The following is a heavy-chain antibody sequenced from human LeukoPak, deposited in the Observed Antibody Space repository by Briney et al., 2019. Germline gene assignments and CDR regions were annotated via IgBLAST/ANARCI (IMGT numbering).Heavy chain of an antibody. Sequence: GGSLRLSCEASGFTVSSNYMRWVRQPAGGGREWVSVIYSGGSTYYAGSVKGGFTSSRDSSKDPLYLQRTTLRAEDRPGFYGARVGSAPTSKSDYHYYFMDLWGKGTTVSLFS. D-gene: IGHD3-10*01. CDR3: ARVGSAPTSKSDYHYYFMDL. V-gene: IGHV3-66*01. CDR1: GFTVSSNY. CDR2: IYSGGST. J-gene: IGHJ6*03.